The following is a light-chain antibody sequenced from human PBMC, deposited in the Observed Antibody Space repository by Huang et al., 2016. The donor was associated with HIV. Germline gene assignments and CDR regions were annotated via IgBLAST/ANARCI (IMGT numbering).Light chain of an antibody. CDR2: AAT. Sequence: QLTQSPSSLSVSVGDRVTIACRASQDISNSLAWYQQTPGKAPKLLRFAATTLQTGVQSRFSGSGSGTDFTLTITNLQPEDFATYYCQKLKTYPFTFGGGT. J-gene: IGKJ4*01. CDR3: QKLKTYPFT. CDR1: QDISNS. V-gene: IGKV1-9*01.